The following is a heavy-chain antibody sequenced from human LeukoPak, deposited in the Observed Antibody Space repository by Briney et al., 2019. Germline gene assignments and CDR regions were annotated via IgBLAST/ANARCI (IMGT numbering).Heavy chain of an antibody. D-gene: IGHD4-17*01. J-gene: IGHJ4*02. CDR3: ANEIRPNDH. CDR2: ISISGGST. Sequence: GGSLRLSCAATGFTFSSHAMSWVRQAPGKGLEWVSAISISGGSTYYADSVKGRFTISRDNSKNTLYLQMNSLRPEDTAVYYCANEIRPNDHWGQGTLVTVSS. CDR1: GFTFSSHA. V-gene: IGHV3-23*01.